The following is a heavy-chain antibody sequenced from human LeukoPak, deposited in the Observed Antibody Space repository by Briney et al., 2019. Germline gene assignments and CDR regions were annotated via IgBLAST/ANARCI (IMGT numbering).Heavy chain of an antibody. D-gene: IGHD2-2*02. Sequence: GASVKVSCKASGGTFSSYAISWVRQAPGQGLEWLGGIIPIFGTANYAQKFQGRVTITTDESTSTAYMELSSLRSWDTAVYYCAIALPIVVVPAAILGWFDPWGQGTLVTVSS. J-gene: IGHJ5*02. V-gene: IGHV1-69*05. CDR2: IIPIFGTA. CDR3: AIALPIVVVPAAILGWFDP. CDR1: GGTFSSYA.